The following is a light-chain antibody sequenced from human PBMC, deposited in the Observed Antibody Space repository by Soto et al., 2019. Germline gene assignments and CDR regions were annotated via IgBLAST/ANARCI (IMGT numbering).Light chain of an antibody. CDR2: DVS. CDR3: SSYTSSSTPYV. CDR1: SSDVGGYNY. Sequence: QSALTQPASVSGSPGQSITISCTGTSSDVGGYNYVSWYQQHPGKAPKLMIYDVSNRPSGVSNRFSGSKSGNTASLTISGLQAEDEADYYCSSYTSSSTPYVSGTGTKSPS. J-gene: IGLJ1*01. V-gene: IGLV2-14*01.